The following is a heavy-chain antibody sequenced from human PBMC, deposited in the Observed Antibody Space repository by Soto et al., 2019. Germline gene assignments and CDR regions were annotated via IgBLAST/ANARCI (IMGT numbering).Heavy chain of an antibody. CDR2: ISGSGGST. V-gene: IGHV3-23*01. CDR1: GFTFSSYA. J-gene: IGHJ4*02. CDR3: AKGSSDSSGYYQGYYFDY. D-gene: IGHD3-22*01. Sequence: GGSLRLSCAASGFTFSSYAMSWVRQAPGKGLEWVSAISGSGGSTYYADSVKGRFTISRDNSKNTLYLQVNSLRAEDTAVYYCAKGSSDSSGYYQGYYFDYWGQGTLVTVSS.